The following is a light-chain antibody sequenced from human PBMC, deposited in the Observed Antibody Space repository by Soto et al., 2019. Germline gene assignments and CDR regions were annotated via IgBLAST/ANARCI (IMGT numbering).Light chain of an antibody. CDR1: QSVSSSY. CDR3: QQYYNWPRT. J-gene: IGKJ1*01. CDR2: GAS. Sequence: IGLTQSPGTLSLSPGERATLSCRASQSVSSSYLAWYQQKPGQAPRLLIYGASSRATGIPDRFSGSGSGTEFTLTISSLQPEDFAVYYCQQYYNWPRTFGQGTKVDIK. V-gene: IGKV3-20*01.